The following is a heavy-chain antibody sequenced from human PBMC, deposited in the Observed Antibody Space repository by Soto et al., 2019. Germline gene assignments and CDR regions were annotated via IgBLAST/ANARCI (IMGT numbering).Heavy chain of an antibody. J-gene: IGHJ5*02. D-gene: IGHD3-10*01. CDR2: IYYSGST. CDR3: ARVSGRRWFDP. V-gene: IGHV4-30-4*01. CDR1: GGSISSGDYY. Sequence: LSLTCTVSGGSISSGDYYWSWIRQPPGKGLEWIGYIYYSGSTYYNPSLKSRVTISVDTSKNQFSLRLSSVTAADTAVYYCARVSGRRWFDPWGQGTLVTVSS.